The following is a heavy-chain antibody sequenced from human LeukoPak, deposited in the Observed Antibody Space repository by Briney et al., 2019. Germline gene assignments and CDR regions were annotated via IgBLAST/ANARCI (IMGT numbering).Heavy chain of an antibody. CDR2: INPNSGGT. V-gene: IGHV1-2*02. Sequence: GASVKVSCKASGYTFTGYYMHGVRQAPGQGLEWMGWINPNSGGTNYAQKFQGRVTMTRDTSISTACMELSRLRSDDTAVYYCARDGLHCSGGGCYPENWFDPWGQGTLVTVSS. J-gene: IGHJ5*02. D-gene: IGHD2-15*01. CDR1: GYTFTGYY. CDR3: ARDGLHCSGGGCYPENWFDP.